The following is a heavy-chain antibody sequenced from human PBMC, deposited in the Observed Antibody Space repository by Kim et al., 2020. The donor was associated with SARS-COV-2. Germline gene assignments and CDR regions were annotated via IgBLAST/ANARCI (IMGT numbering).Heavy chain of an antibody. D-gene: IGHD5-12*01. Sequence: SVKVSCKASGGTFSSYAISWVRQAPGQGLEWMGRIIPILGIANYAQKFQGRVTITADKSTSTAYMELSSLRSEDTAVYYCARSAPPSVEMATIDWYFDLWGRGPLVTVSS. J-gene: IGHJ2*01. CDR1: GGTFSSYA. V-gene: IGHV1-69*04. CDR2: IIPILGIA. CDR3: ARSAPPSVEMATIDWYFDL.